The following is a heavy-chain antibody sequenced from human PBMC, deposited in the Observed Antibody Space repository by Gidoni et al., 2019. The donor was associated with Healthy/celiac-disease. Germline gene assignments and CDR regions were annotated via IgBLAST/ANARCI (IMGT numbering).Heavy chain of an antibody. Sequence: QVQLQESAPGLVKPSQTLSLTCTVSGGSISSGSWYWSWIRQPAGKGLEWIGRIYTSRSTNYNPSLKSRVTISVDTSKNQFSLKLSSVTAADTAVYYCARDRLRDYYYYGMDVWGQGTTVTVSS. CDR1: GGSISSGSWY. CDR3: ARDRLRDYYYYGMDV. CDR2: IYTSRST. J-gene: IGHJ6*02. V-gene: IGHV4-61*02. D-gene: IGHD5-12*01.